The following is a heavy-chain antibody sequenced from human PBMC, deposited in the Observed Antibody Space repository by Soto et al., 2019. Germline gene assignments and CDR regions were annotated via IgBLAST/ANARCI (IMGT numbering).Heavy chain of an antibody. V-gene: IGHV3-9*01. CDR3: VQDGSINYYCRHPRH. CDR2: INWNSGSI. CDR1: GFTFDDYA. J-gene: IGHJ1*01. D-gene: IGHD1-26*01. Sequence: ESVGGLVQPGRSLRLSCAASGFTFDDYAMHWVRQVPGKGLEWVSGINWNSGSIGYADSVKGRFAISRDNAKNSLHLQMNTLRAKNTAVYYGVQDGSINYYCRHPRHGGQSTGVTVCS.